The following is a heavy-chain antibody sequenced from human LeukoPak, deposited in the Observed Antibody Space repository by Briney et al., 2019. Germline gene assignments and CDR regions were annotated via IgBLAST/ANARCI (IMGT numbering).Heavy chain of an antibody. D-gene: IGHD3-3*01. V-gene: IGHV3-74*01. J-gene: IGHJ4*02. CDR3: AGDQGDSYFDY. Sequence: PGGSLRLSCAASGFTFSSYWMHWVRQAPGKGLVWVSRIKSDGDSTNYADSVKGRFTISRDNAKNTLYLQMNSLRAEDTAVYYCAGDQGDSYFDYWGQGTLVTVSS. CDR2: IKSDGDST. CDR1: GFTFSSYW.